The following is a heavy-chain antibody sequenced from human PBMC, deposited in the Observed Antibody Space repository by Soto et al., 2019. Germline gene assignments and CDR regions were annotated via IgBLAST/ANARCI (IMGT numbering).Heavy chain of an antibody. Sequence: QVQLVQSGAEVKKPGASVKVSCKASGYKFTSYAIHWVRQAPGQRLEWMGWINAGNGNTEYSQKFQGRVTLTRDTAASTAYMEVSSLTSEDTAVYYCARNTLRFDYWGQGTLVSVAS. J-gene: IGHJ4*02. V-gene: IGHV1-3*01. CDR2: INAGNGNT. CDR1: GYKFTSYA. D-gene: IGHD2-15*01. CDR3: ARNTLRFDY.